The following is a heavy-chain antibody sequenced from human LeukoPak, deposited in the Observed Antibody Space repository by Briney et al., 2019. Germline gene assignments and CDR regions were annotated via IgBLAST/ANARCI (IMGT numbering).Heavy chain of an antibody. Sequence: GESLKISCKGSGYSFTTYWIGWVRQMPGKGLGWMGIIYPVDSDTKYRPSFQGQVTISADKSISTAYLQWSSLKASDTAMYYCARHPMTTVTKEEVDAFDIWGQGTMVTVSS. J-gene: IGHJ3*02. D-gene: IGHD4-17*01. CDR1: GYSFTTYW. CDR3: ARHPMTTVTKEEVDAFDI. CDR2: IYPVDSDT. V-gene: IGHV5-51*01.